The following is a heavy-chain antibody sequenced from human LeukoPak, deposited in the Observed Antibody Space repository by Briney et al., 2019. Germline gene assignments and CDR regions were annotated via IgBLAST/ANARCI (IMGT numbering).Heavy chain of an antibody. CDR2: IKQDGSEK. CDR1: GFTFSSYW. D-gene: IGHD2-2*01. Sequence: GGSLRLSCAASGFTFSSYWMSWVRQAPGKGLEWVANIKQDGSEKYYVDSVKGRFTISRDNAKNSLYLQMNSLRAEDTAVYYCARDKIVVVPASAYWGQGTLVTVSS. V-gene: IGHV3-7*01. J-gene: IGHJ4*02. CDR3: ARDKIVVVPASAY.